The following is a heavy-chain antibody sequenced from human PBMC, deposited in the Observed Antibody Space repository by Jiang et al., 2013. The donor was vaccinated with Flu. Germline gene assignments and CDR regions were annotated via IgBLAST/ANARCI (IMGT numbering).Heavy chain of an antibody. CDR2: IRSKAYGGTT. V-gene: IGHV3-49*05. CDR3: ATEFPSIVSHPDGYLGWFDP. Sequence: VQLVESGGGLVKPGRSLRLSCVASGFTFGDYVMSWFRQAPGKGLEWIGFIRSKAYGGTTEYAASVKGRFTISRDDSKSIAYLQMNSLKTEDTAMYYCATEFPSIVSHPDGYLGWFDPWGQGTLVTVSS. J-gene: IGHJ5*02. CDR1: GFTFGDYV. D-gene: IGHD6-6*01.